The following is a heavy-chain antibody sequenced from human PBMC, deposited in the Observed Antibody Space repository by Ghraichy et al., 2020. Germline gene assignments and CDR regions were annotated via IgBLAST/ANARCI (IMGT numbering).Heavy chain of an antibody. V-gene: IGHV4-4*07. CDR1: GGSISSYY. D-gene: IGHD1-14*01. CDR3: ARLGRNDYYYYYGMDV. CDR2: IYTSGST. Sequence: SETLSLTCTVSGGSISSYYWSWIRQPAGKGLEWIGRIYTSGSTNYNPSLKSRVTMSVDTSKNQFSLKLSSVTAADTAVYYCARLGRNDYYYYYGMDVWGQGTTVTVSS. J-gene: IGHJ6*02.